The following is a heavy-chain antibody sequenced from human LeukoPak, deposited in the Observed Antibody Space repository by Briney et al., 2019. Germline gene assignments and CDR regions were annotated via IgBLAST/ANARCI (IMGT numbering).Heavy chain of an antibody. CDR3: TTNDAFDI. CDR1: GFTFGNAW. Sequence: PGGSLRPSCAASGFTFGNAWMSWVRQAPEKGLEWVGRIKRSGGTTELAAPVKGRFTISRDDSKKTLYLQMSGLKTEDTAVYYCTTNDAFDIWGQGTMVTVSS. V-gene: IGHV3-15*01. J-gene: IGHJ3*02. CDR2: IKRSGGTT.